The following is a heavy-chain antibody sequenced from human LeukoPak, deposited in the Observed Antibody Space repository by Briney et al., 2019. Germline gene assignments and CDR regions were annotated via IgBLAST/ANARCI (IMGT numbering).Heavy chain of an antibody. CDR1: GFTFNTYG. CDR3: AKDSDRSTWDFDY. Sequence: GGSLRLSCAASGFTFNTYGMSWVRQAPGKGLEWVSGISGSGGATYYADSVKGRFTISRDNSKNTLYLQMNSLRVEDTAVYYCAKDSDRSTWDFDYWGQGTLVTVSS. CDR2: ISGSGGAT. D-gene: IGHD6-13*01. J-gene: IGHJ4*02. V-gene: IGHV3-23*01.